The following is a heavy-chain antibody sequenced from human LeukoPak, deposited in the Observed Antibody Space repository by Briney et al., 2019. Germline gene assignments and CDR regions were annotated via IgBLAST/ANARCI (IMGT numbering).Heavy chain of an antibody. V-gene: IGHV4-4*07. D-gene: IGHD2-15*01. CDR3: ATVGGDFVY. CDR1: GGPITNWC. CDR2: ICLIGNT. Sequence: SETLSLTCTVSGGPITNWCWSWIRQPAGKGLEWIGRICLIGNTNYNPSLKRRVTSSVDKSKIQFLLKLSSLTAADTAIYYCATVGGDFVYWGQGTLVTVSS. J-gene: IGHJ4*02.